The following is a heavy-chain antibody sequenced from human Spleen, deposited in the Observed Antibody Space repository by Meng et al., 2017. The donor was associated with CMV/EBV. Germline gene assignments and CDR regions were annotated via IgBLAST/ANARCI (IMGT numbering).Heavy chain of an antibody. D-gene: IGHD2-2*01. CDR3: ARSEYCSSTSCQYRFSYYYGMDV. CDR2: IYYSGST. J-gene: IGHJ6*02. V-gene: IGHV4-39*07. Sequence: SEILSLTCSVSGGSISSSSYYWGWIRQPPGTGLEWIGSIYYSGSTHYNPSLKSRVTISIDTSKNQFSLQLSSVTAADTAVYYCARSEYCSSTSCQYRFSYYYGMDVWGQGTTVTVSS. CDR1: GGSISSSSYY.